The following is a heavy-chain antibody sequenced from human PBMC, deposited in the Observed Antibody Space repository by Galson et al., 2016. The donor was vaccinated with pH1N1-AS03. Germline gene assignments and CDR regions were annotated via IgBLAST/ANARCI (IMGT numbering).Heavy chain of an antibody. Sequence: ETLSLTCTVSSGSISSYSWNWIRQPPGKGLEWIGSINSIGGTNYNPSLESRIAISVETSKNQFSLKLRSVTAADTAVYYCARATAVGPPYFDYWGQGTVATVSS. CDR1: SGSISSYS. V-gene: IGHV4-59*01. CDR2: INSIGGT. D-gene: IGHD6-13*01. CDR3: ARATAVGPPYFDY. J-gene: IGHJ4*02.